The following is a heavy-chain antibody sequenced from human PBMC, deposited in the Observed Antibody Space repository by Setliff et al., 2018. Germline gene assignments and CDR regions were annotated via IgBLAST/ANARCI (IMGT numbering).Heavy chain of an antibody. V-gene: IGHV1-46*03. CDR2: INPGGGST. J-gene: IGHJ4*02. CDR3: AREGPSMVTAPGRRGYVD. CDR1: GYTFTNHY. Sequence: ASVKVSCKASGYTFTNHYMHWVRQAPGQGLEWMGMINPGGGSTTYAQKFQGRVTMTRDTSTSTVYMELSSLRSEDTAVYYCAREGPSMVTAPGRRGYVDWGQGTLVTVSS. D-gene: IGHD3-22*01.